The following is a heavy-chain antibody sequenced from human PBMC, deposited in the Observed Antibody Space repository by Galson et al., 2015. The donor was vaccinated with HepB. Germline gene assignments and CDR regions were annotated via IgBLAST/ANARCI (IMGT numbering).Heavy chain of an antibody. D-gene: IGHD1-26*01. Sequence: SLRLSCAASGFVFSDYYMTWVRQAPGKGLEWVSYITSSSSHTNYADSVKGRFTISRDNAKRSLYLQVNNLRAEDTAVYYCAGLVGATGWDDAFDIWGQGTMVTVSS. CDR1: GFVFSDYY. CDR2: ITSSSSHT. CDR3: AGLVGATGWDDAFDI. J-gene: IGHJ3*02. V-gene: IGHV3-11*03.